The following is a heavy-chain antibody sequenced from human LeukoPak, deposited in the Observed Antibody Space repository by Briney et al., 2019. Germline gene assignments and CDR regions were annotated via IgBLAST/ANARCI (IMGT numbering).Heavy chain of an antibody. CDR3: ARAEVLSFFDS. CDR2: IYTGGST. V-gene: IGHV3-66*02. Sequence: SGGSLRLSCTATGFTVSTNYMNWVRQAPGKGLEWVSVIYTGGSTYYADSVKGRFNISRDNSKNTVYLQMNSLRPEDTAVYYCARAEVLSFFDSWGQGTLVTVSS. D-gene: IGHD4/OR15-4a*01. CDR1: GFTVSTNY. J-gene: IGHJ4*02.